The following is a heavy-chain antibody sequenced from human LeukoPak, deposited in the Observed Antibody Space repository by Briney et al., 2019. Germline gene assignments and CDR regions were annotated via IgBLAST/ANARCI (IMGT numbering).Heavy chain of an antibody. CDR2: IIPILGIA. CDR1: GGTFSSYA. Sequence: ASVTVSCKASGGTFSSYAISWVRQAPGQGLEWMGRIIPILGIANYAQKFQGRVTITADKSTSTAYMELSSLRSEDTAVYYCASSGSWSYYSLAFGYWGQGTLVTVSS. J-gene: IGHJ4*02. V-gene: IGHV1-69*04. D-gene: IGHD3-10*01. CDR3: ASSGSWSYYSLAFGY.